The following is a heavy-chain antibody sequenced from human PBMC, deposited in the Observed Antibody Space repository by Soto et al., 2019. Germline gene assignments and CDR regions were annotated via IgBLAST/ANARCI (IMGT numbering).Heavy chain of an antibody. Sequence: ASVQVSCKASGYTFTGYYIHWVRQAPGQGLEWLGWINPNSGGTNYAQKFQGRVTMTSDTSISTAYMELSRLRSDDTAVYYCARDPLGYCSSTSCPTPYYYYGMDVWGQGTTVNVSS. CDR2: INPNSGGT. CDR3: ARDPLGYCSSTSCPTPYYYYGMDV. J-gene: IGHJ6*02. CDR1: GYTFTGYY. D-gene: IGHD2-2*03. V-gene: IGHV1-2*02.